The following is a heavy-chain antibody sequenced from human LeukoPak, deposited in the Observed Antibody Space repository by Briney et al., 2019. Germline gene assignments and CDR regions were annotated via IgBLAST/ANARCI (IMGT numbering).Heavy chain of an antibody. J-gene: IGHJ4*02. CDR1: GYTFTGYF. D-gene: IGHD7-27*01. V-gene: IGHV1-2*06. Sequence: ASVKVSCKASGYTFTGYFMHWVRQAPGQGLEWMVRINPNSGGTNYAQKFQGRVTMTRDTSISTAYMELSGLRSDDTAVYYCARDLSSTSNWELDYWGQGTLVTVSS. CDR2: INPNSGGT. CDR3: ARDLSSTSNWELDY.